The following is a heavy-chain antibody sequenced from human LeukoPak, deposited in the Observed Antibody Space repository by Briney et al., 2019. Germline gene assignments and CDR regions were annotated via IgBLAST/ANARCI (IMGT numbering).Heavy chain of an antibody. Sequence: GGSLRLSCAASGFTFSSYGMHWVRQAPGKGLEWVAFIRYDGSNKYYADSVKGRFTISRDNSKNTLYLQMNSLRAEDTAVYYCAKVPAAIRLHWFDPWGQGTLVTVSS. CDR2: IRYDGSNK. CDR3: AKVPAAIRLHWFDP. CDR1: GFTFSSYG. J-gene: IGHJ5*02. D-gene: IGHD2-2*02. V-gene: IGHV3-30*02.